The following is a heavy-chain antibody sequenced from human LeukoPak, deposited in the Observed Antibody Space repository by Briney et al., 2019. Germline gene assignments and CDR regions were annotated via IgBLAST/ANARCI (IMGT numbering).Heavy chain of an antibody. D-gene: IGHD2-8*01. V-gene: IGHV1-69*13. CDR1: GGTFSSYA. CDR2: IIPIFGTA. J-gene: IGHJ2*01. CDR3: ARELGYCTNGVCFNYWYFDL. Sequence: GASVKVSCKASGGTFSSYAISWVRQAPGQGLEWMGGIIPIFGTANYAQKFQGRVTITADESTSTAYMELSSLRSEDTAVYYCARELGYCTNGVCFNYWYFDLWGRGTLVTVSS.